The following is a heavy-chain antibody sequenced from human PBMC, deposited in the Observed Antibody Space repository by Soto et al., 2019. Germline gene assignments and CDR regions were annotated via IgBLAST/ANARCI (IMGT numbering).Heavy chain of an antibody. D-gene: IGHD1-26*01. CDR3: ARSGSVPYYFYGLDA. Sequence: VQLVQSGAEVKKPGASVKVSCKASGYTFSRSGISWVRQAPGQGLEWMGWITTYNGDTNYAQKVQGRVTMTTAPSTTAAFMELMTLRSHATAVYYCARSGSVPYYFYGLDAWGQGTTVTVSS. CDR2: ITTYNGDT. CDR1: GYTFSRSG. J-gene: IGHJ6*02. V-gene: IGHV1-18*01.